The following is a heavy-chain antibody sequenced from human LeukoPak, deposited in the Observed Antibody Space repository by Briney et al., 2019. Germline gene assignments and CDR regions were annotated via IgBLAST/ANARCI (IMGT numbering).Heavy chain of an antibody. Sequence: GGSLRLSCAASGFTFSSYAMHWVRQAPGKGLEWVAVISYDGSNKYYADSVKGRFTISRGNSKNTLYLQMNSLRAEDTAVYYCAGDMASGSGWYIRRGDYYYYGMDVWGKGITVTVSS. V-gene: IGHV3-30*04. D-gene: IGHD6-19*01. CDR2: ISYDGSNK. J-gene: IGHJ6*04. CDR1: GFTFSSYA. CDR3: AGDMASGSGWYIRRGDYYYYGMDV.